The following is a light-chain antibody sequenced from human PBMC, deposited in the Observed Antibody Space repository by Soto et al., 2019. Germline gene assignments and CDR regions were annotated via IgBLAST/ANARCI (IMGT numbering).Light chain of an antibody. J-gene: IGKJ2*01. CDR3: QHYNNWPPYT. CDR1: QSVSTN. Sequence: EIVVTQSPATLSVSPGERATLSCRASQSVSTNLAWYQHKPGQAPRLLIYGASTRATDIPPRFSGSGSETEFTLTISSLQSEDFAVYYCQHYNNWPPYTFGQGTKVDIK. V-gene: IGKV3-15*01. CDR2: GAS.